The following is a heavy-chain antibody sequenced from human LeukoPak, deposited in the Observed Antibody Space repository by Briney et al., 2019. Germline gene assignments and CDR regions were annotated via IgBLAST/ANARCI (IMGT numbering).Heavy chain of an antibody. CDR3: ARGQEVVAENYFDY. J-gene: IGHJ4*02. V-gene: IGHV4-61*02. CDR2: IYPSGTT. Sequence: SETLSLTCTVSGGSFSSGSYYWGWIRQPAGKGLDWIGRIYPSGTTNYNPSLKSQVTISVDTSKNQFSLKLRSVTAADTAVYYCARGQEVVAENYFDYWGQGTLVTVSS. D-gene: IGHD5-12*01. CDR1: GGSFSSGSYY.